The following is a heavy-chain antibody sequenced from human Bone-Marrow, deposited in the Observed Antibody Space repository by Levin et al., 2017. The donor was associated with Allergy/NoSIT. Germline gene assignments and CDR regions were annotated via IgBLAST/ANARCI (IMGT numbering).Heavy chain of an antibody. CDR1: GFTFNNYA. V-gene: IGHV3-23*01. Sequence: GESLKISCAASGFTFNNYAMTWVRQAPGKGLEWVSALSGSGDRIYYADSVKGRFTISRDDSKNTLYLSMNSLRADDTAVYYCAKNMGGRVVLATITGAVDYWGQGTLVTVSS. CDR2: LSGSGDRI. CDR3: AKNMGGRVVLATITGAVDY. D-gene: IGHD5-12*01. J-gene: IGHJ4*02.